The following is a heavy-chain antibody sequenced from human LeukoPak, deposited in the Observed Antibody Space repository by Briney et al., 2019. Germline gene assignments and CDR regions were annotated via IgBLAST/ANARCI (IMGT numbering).Heavy chain of an antibody. Sequence: GGSLRLSCSASGFTFSSYTVHWVRQAPGKGLEFVSAITSTGGNTYYADSVTGRFSLSRDNSKNTLYLQMSSLRAEDTAVYYCVIVRGYFDSSGTDYWGQGTLVTVSS. J-gene: IGHJ4*02. V-gene: IGHV3-64D*06. D-gene: IGHD3-9*01. CDR2: ITSTGGNT. CDR1: GFTFSSYT. CDR3: VIVRGYFDSSGTDY.